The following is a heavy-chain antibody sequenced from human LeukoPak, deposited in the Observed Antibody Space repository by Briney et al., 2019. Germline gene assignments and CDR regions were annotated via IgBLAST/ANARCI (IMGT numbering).Heavy chain of an antibody. CDR3: ASVIAAAGTPTRPNWFDP. V-gene: IGHV4-34*01. Sequence: PSETLPLTCAVYGGSFSGYYWGWIRQPPGKGLEWIGEINHSGSTNYNPSLRSRVTISIDTSKNQFSLKLSSVTAADTAVYYCASVIAAAGTPTRPNWFDPWGQGTLVTVSS. J-gene: IGHJ5*02. CDR1: GGSFSGYY. CDR2: INHSGST. D-gene: IGHD6-13*01.